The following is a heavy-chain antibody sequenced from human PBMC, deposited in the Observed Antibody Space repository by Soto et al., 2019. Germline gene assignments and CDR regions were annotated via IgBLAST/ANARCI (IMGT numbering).Heavy chain of an antibody. CDR3: TRDASRDSSARGWFDP. Sequence: NPGGSLRLSCAASGFTFRSFTMKWVRHAPGKGLEWVSTISSNSAYIYYTDALRGRFTISRDNAKNSLHLQMNSLRAEDTAVYYCTRDASRDSSARGWFDPWGPGTLVTVSS. D-gene: IGHD6-13*01. V-gene: IGHV3-21*01. CDR2: ISSNSAYI. CDR1: GFTFRSFT. J-gene: IGHJ5*02.